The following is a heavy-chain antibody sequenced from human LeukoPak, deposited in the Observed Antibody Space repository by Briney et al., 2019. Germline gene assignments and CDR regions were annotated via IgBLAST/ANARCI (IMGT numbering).Heavy chain of an antibody. CDR2: IDYSGGST. J-gene: IGHJ4*02. Sequence: GGSLRLSCTASGFTLSSYEMSWIRQAPGKGLEWVSSIDYSGGSTYYADSVKGRFTISRDTSKNTLYLQMNSLRAEDTAVYYCARGVDDIAVAGHFDYWGQGTLVTVSS. CDR1: GFTLSSYE. V-gene: IGHV3-23*01. D-gene: IGHD6-19*01. CDR3: ARGVDDIAVAGHFDY.